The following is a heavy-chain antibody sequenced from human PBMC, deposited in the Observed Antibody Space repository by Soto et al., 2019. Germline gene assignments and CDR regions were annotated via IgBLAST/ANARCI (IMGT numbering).Heavy chain of an antibody. Sequence: EASVKVSCKASGYTFTGYYMHWVRQAPGQGLEWMGWINPNSGGTNYAQKFQGRVTMTRDTSISTAYMELSRLRSDDTAVYYCARVAVICSGGSCYNYYGMDVWGQGTTVTVSS. CDR1: GYTFTGYY. CDR3: ARVAVICSGGSCYNYYGMDV. CDR2: INPNSGGT. J-gene: IGHJ6*02. D-gene: IGHD2-15*01. V-gene: IGHV1-2*02.